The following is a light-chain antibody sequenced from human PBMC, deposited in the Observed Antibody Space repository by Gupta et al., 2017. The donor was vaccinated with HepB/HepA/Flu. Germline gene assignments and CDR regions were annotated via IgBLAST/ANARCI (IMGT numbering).Light chain of an antibody. V-gene: IGLV1-44*01. CDR3: ASWDDSLVGPV. J-gene: IGLJ2*01. CDR1: NSNIGANT. CDR2: TDY. Sequence: QSVLTQAPSASGTPGQKVTISCSGSNSNIGANTVNWYQQVPGSAPKLIIYTDYQRPSGVPHRCSGSKSGASASLAISGLQSEDEAEYFCASWDDSLVGPVFGGGTKVTVL.